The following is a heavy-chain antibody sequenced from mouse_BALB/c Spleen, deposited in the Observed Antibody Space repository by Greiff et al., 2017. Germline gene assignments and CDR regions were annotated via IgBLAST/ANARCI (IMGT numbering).Heavy chain of an antibody. CDR1: GYTFTSYW. CDR3: TRDFDV. CDR2: IYPGSGST. V-gene: IGHV1S22*01. J-gene: IGHJ1*01. Sequence: LQQPGSELVRPGASVKLSCKASGYTFTSYWMHWVKQRHGQGLEWIGNIYPGSGSTNYDEKFKSKGTLTVDTSPSTAYMHLSSLTSEDSAVYYCTRDFDVWGAGTTVTVSS.